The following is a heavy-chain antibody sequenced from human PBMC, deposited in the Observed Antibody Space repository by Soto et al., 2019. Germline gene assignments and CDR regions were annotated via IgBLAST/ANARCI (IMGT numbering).Heavy chain of an antibody. J-gene: IGHJ4*02. CDR3: TTDNYYDFGSGMNPLAY. CDR1: SVSNAW. D-gene: IGHD3-3*01. V-gene: IGHV3-15*07. CDR2: IKSKTDGGTT. Sequence: SVSNAWMNWVRQAPGKGLEWVGRIKSKTDGGTTDYAAPVKGRFTISRDDSKNTLYLQMNSLKTEDTAVYYCTTDNYYDFGSGMNPLAYWGQGTLVTVSS.